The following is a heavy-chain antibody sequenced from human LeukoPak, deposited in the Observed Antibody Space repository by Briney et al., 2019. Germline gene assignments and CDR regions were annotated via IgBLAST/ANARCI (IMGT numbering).Heavy chain of an antibody. CDR3: ARRFYYDGHHDS. J-gene: IGHJ4*02. D-gene: IGHD3-22*01. CDR1: AASIRNNH. V-gene: IGHV4-59*08. Sequence: SETLSVTCTVSAASIRNNHWSWIRQPPGEGLEWIGYIYSTGSTSYNPSLKSRVTISVDTSKNQFSLNLTSVTAADTAVYYCARRFYYDGHHDSWGQGTLVTVSS. CDR2: IYSTGST.